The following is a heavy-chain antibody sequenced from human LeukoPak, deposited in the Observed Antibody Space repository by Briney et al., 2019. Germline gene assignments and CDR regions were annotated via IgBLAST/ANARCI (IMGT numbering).Heavy chain of an antibody. CDR1: GFTLSNAW. V-gene: IGHV3-15*01. CDR2: IKSRSDGGPT. CDR3: ARDLTWDTPFDY. J-gene: IGHJ4*02. Sequence: GGSLRLSCAASGFTLSNAWMTWVRQTPGKGLEWIARIKSRSDGGPTDYAAPVKGRFTISRDDSKNTLYLQMNSLKTEDTGVYYCARDLTWDTPFDYWGQGTLVTVSS. D-gene: IGHD1-26*01.